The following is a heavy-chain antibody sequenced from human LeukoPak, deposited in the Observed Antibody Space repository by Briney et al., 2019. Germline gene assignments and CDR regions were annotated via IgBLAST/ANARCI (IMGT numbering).Heavy chain of an antibody. J-gene: IGHJ4*02. V-gene: IGHV1-2*02. CDR1: GYTFTSYG. CDR3: ARGHYGDYGYSDY. D-gene: IGHD4-17*01. Sequence: ASVKVSCKASGYTFTSYGISWVRQAPGQGLEWMGWINPNSGGTNYAQKFQGRVTMTRDTSISTAYMELSRLRSDDTAVYYCARGHYGDYGYSDYWGQGTLVTVSS. CDR2: INPNSGGT.